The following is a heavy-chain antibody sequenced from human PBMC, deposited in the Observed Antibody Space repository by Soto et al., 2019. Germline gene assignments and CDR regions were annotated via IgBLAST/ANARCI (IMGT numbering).Heavy chain of an antibody. CDR3: AREIAVAGTWWFDP. CDR2: INHSGST. CDR1: GGSFSGYY. V-gene: IGHV4-34*01. Sequence: SETLSLTCAVHGGSFSGYYWSWIRQPPGKGLEWIGEINHSGSTNYNPSLKSRVTISVDTSKNQFSLKLSSVTAADTAVYYCAREIAVAGTWWFDPWGQGTLVTVSS. D-gene: IGHD6-19*01. J-gene: IGHJ5*02.